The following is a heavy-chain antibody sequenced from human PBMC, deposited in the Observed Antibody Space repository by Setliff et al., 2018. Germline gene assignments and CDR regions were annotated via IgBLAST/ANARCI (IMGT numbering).Heavy chain of an antibody. CDR1: GASFRSGSNY. CDR2: IYTVGTT. Sequence: PSETLSLTCTVSGASFRSGSNYWGWFRQPAGKGLGWIGRIYTVGTTNYNPSPKSRVSISADTSMNHFSLRMTSVTAAATAGYYCAKEHVVISFVTNKNHHYGMDVWGQGATVTVSS. D-gene: IGHD2-8*01. CDR3: AKEHVVISFVTNKNHHYGMDV. V-gene: IGHV4-61*02. J-gene: IGHJ6*02.